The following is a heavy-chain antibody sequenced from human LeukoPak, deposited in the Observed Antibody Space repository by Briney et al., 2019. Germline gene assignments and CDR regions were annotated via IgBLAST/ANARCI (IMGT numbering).Heavy chain of an antibody. J-gene: IGHJ4*02. D-gene: IGHD3-22*01. V-gene: IGHV3-21*01. CDR3: TTYYYDKAGLDY. CDR2: ISSSSSYI. Sequence: PGGSLRLSCAASGFTFSGYSMNWVRQAPGKGLEWVSSISSSSSYIYYADSVKGRFTISRDNAKNSLYLQMNSLRAEDTAVYYCTTYYYDKAGLDYWGQGTLVTVSS. CDR1: GFTFSGYS.